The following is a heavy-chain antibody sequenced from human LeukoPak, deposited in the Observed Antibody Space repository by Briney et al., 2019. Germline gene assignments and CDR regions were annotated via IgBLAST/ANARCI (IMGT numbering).Heavy chain of an antibody. CDR2: IYTSGST. Sequence: PSETLSLTCTVSGGSISRYYWSWIRQPAGKGLEWIGRIYTSGSTNYNPSLKSRVTMSVDTSKNQFSLKLSSVTAADTAVYYCARGIAVDDPNYYYYYMDVWGKGTTVTNSS. D-gene: IGHD6-19*01. CDR3: ARGIAVDDPNYYYYYMDV. J-gene: IGHJ6*03. V-gene: IGHV4-4*07. CDR1: GGSISRYY.